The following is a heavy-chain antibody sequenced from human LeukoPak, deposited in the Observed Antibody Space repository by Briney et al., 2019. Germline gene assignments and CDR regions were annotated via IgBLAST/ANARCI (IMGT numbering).Heavy chain of an antibody. CDR1: GFTFSDHY. D-gene: IGHD2-21*02. Sequence: GGSLRLSCAASGFTFSDHYMSWIRQAPGKGLEWVSYISSSSSYTNYADSVKGRFTISRDNAKNSLYLQMNSLRAEDTAVYYCARVQVTAMIFDYWGQGTLVTVSS. V-gene: IGHV3-11*06. CDR2: ISSSSSYT. CDR3: ARVQVTAMIFDY. J-gene: IGHJ4*02.